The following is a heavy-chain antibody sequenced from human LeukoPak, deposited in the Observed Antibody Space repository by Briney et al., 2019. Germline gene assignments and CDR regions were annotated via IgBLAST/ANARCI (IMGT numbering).Heavy chain of an antibody. J-gene: IGHJ3*01. CDR3: ARDEDSSSWYEPTD. Sequence: SETLSLTCAVCGGSFSGYYWSWIRQPPGKGLEWIGYIYYSGSTNYNPSLKSRVTISVDTSKNQFSLKLSSVTAADTAVYYCARDEDSSSWYEPTDWGQGTMVTVSS. D-gene: IGHD6-13*01. CDR2: IYYSGST. CDR1: GGSFSGYY. V-gene: IGHV4-59*01.